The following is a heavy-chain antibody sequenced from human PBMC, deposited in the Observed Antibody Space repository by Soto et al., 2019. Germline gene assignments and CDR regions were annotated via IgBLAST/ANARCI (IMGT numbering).Heavy chain of an antibody. CDR1: GGTFSSYA. V-gene: IGHV1-69*01. CDR2: IIPIFGTA. D-gene: IGHD2-15*01. J-gene: IGHJ3*02. Sequence: QVQLVQSGAEVKKPGSSVKVSCKASGGTFSSYAISWVRQAPGQGLEWMGGIIPIFGTANYAQKFQGRVTITAVEATSTAYMELSSLRSEDTAVYYCARGPPRYCSGGSCYDAFDIWGQGTMVTVSS. CDR3: ARGPPRYCSGGSCYDAFDI.